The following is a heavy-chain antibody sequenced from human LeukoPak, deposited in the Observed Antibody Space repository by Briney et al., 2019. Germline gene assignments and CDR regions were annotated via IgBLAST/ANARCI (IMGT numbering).Heavy chain of an antibody. CDR3: ARGEVNYGDYIDYYYYYGMDV. Sequence: GRSLRLSCAASGFTFSSYGMHWVRQAPGKGLEWVAVIWYDGSNKCYADSVKGRFTISRDNSKNTLYLQMNSLRAEDTAVYYCARGEVNYGDYIDYYYYYGMDVWGQGATVTVSS. J-gene: IGHJ6*02. CDR2: IWYDGSNK. CDR1: GFTFSSYG. V-gene: IGHV3-33*01. D-gene: IGHD4-17*01.